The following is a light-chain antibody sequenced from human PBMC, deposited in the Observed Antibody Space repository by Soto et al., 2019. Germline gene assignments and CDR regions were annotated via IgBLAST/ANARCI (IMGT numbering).Light chain of an antibody. V-gene: IGKV3-11*01. CDR2: AAS. CDR1: QSVSSY. J-gene: IGKJ4*01. Sequence: EILLTQSPATLSVSAGERVTLTWRASQSVSSYLAWYQQKPGHATRLLIYAASNRAAGIPGWLSGSWSGTYFTLTSSRMEAADSAVYYCQQQSNWLTFGRGTKVDIK. CDR3: QQQSNWLT.